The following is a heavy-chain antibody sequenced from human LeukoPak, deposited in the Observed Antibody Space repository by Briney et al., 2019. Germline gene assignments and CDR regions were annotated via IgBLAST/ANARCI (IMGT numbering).Heavy chain of an antibody. CDR2: IYYSGST. CDR1: GGAISSGDYY. CDR3: ARVRFQGYYYYYYMDV. V-gene: IGHV4-30-4*08. Sequence: SQTLSLTCTVSGGAISSGDYYWSWIRQPPGKGLEWIGDIYYSGSTYYNPSLKRRVTISVDTSKNQFSLKLSSVTAADTAVYYCARVRFQGYYYYYYMDVWGKGTTVTVSS. D-gene: IGHD3-3*01. J-gene: IGHJ6*03.